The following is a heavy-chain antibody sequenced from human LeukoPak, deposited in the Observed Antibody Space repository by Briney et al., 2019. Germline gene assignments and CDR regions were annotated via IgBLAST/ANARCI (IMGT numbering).Heavy chain of an antibody. D-gene: IGHD3-9*01. J-gene: IGHJ4*02. V-gene: IGHV4-34*01. CDR2: INHSGST. CDR1: GGSFSGYY. Sequence: TEALSLTCAVYGGSFSGYYWSWIRQPPGKGLEWIGEINHSGSTNYNPSLKSRVTMSVDTSKNQFSLKLSSLTAADTAVYYCARGRRLGPVDYWGQGTLVTVSS. CDR3: ARGRRLGPVDY.